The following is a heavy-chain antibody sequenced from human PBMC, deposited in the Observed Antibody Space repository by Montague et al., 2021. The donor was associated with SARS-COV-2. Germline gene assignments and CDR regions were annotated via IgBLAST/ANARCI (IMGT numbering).Heavy chain of an antibody. CDR3: ARHGLVGANTYYFGLDV. CDR2: IHYSGST. D-gene: IGHD1-26*01. CDR1: GGSISNYY. J-gene: IGHJ6*02. V-gene: IGHV4-59*08. Sequence: SETLSLTCTVSGGSISNYYWSWIRQPPGKGLEWIGYIHYSGSTSSHPSLKGRVTISIDTSKNQFSLNLSSVTAADTAMYYCARHGLVGANTYYFGLDVWGQGTTVTVSS.